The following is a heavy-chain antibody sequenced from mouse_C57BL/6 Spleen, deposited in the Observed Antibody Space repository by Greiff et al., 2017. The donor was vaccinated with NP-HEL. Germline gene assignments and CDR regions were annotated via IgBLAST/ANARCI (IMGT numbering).Heavy chain of an antibody. Sequence: VQLQQSGAELVRPGTSVKVSCKASGYAFTNYLIEWVKQRPGQGLEWIGVINPGSGGTNYNEKFKGKATLTADKSSSTDYMQLSSLTSEDSAVYFCARDYYGRNYFDYWGQGTTLTVSS. CDR1: GYAFTNYL. CDR3: ARDYYGRNYFDY. V-gene: IGHV1-54*01. J-gene: IGHJ2*01. D-gene: IGHD1-1*01. CDR2: INPGSGGT.